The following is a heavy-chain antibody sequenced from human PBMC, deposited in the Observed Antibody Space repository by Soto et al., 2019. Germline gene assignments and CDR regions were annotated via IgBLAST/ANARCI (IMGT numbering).Heavy chain of an antibody. CDR1: GFTLRNYA. CDR2: ISANDVGT. V-gene: IGHV3-23*01. J-gene: IGHJ4*02. D-gene: IGHD1-20*01. CDR3: AKAKNDYNWDNRPPFDY. Sequence: PGGSLRLSCEASGFTLRNYAMTWVRQAPGKGLEWVSLISANDVGTYYAESVKTRFTISTDQSRNTVYLQMDSLRADDTAIYYGAKAKNDYNWDNRPPFDYWGQGTLVTV.